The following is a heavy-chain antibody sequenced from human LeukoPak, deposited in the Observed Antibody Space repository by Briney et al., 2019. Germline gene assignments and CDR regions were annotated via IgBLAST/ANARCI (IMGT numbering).Heavy chain of an antibody. J-gene: IGHJ6*02. Sequence: TSETLSLTCSVSDVSINSYYWNWIRRPPGKGLEWIGYIYYNGNTDYSPSLKSRVTMSVDTSKNLFSLKVSSVTAADTAVYYCARGRSNYYGMDVWGQGTTVTVSS. CDR1: DVSINSYY. CDR2: IYYNGNT. V-gene: IGHV4-59*01. CDR3: ARGRSNYYGMDV. D-gene: IGHD1-26*01.